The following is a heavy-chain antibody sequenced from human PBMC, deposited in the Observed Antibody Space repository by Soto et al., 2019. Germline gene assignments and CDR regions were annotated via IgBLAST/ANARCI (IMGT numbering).Heavy chain of an antibody. CDR3: ARASLDYYGMDV. CDR1: GFTVSSNY. Sequence: PGGSLRLSCAASGFTVSSNYMSWVRQAPGKGLEWVSVIYSGGSTYYADSVKGRFTISRDNSKNTLYLQMNSLRAEDTAVYYCARASLDYYGMDVWGQGTTVTVSS. CDR2: IYSGGST. J-gene: IGHJ6*02. V-gene: IGHV3-66*01.